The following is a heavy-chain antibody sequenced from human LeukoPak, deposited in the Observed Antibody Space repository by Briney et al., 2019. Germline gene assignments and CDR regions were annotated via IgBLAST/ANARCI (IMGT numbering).Heavy chain of an antibody. CDR2: ISAYNGNT. CDR1: GGTFSSYA. J-gene: IGHJ4*02. Sequence: ASVKVSCKASGGTFSSYAISWVRQAPGQGLEWMGWISAYNGNTDYAQKLQGRVAMTTDTSTSTAYMELRSLRSDDTAVYYCARVEDDYGDSSYDYWGQGTLVTVSS. V-gene: IGHV1-18*01. CDR3: ARVEDDYGDSSYDY. D-gene: IGHD4-17*01.